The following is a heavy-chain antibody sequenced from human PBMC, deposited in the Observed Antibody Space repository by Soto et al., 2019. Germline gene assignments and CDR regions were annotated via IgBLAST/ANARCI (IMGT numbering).Heavy chain of an antibody. D-gene: IGHD4-17*01. J-gene: IGHJ6*02. CDR3: ARAHYGDYGYGMDG. CDR1: GGSISSGGYS. CDR2: IYHSGYT. Sequence: SETLSLTCAVSGGSISSGGYSWSWIRQPPGKGLEWIGYIYHSGYTYSNPSLKSRVTISVDRSKNQFSLKLSSVTAADTAVYYCARAHYGDYGYGMDGWGQGTTVTVAS. V-gene: IGHV4-30-2*01.